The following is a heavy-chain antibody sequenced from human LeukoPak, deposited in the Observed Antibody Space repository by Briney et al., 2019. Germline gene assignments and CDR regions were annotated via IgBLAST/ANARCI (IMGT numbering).Heavy chain of an antibody. Sequence: SETLSLTCTVSGGSISSYYWSWIRQPPGKGLEWIGSIYYSGSTYYNPSLRSRVTISVDTSKNQFSLKLSSVTAADTAVYYCATNGYYDFWSGYPNWFDPWGQGTLVTVSS. CDR2: IYYSGST. D-gene: IGHD3-3*01. J-gene: IGHJ5*02. CDR1: GGSISSYY. CDR3: ATNGYYDFWSGYPNWFDP. V-gene: IGHV4-59*05.